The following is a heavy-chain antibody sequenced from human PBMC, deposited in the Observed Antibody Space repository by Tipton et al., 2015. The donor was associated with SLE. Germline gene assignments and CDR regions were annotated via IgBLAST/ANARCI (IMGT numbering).Heavy chain of an antibody. CDR1: GFTFDDYA. D-gene: IGHD3-22*01. J-gene: IGHJ2*01. Sequence: SLRLSCAASGFTFDDYAMHWVRQAPGKGLEWVSGISWNSGSIGYADSVKGRFTISRDNAKNSLYLQMNSLRAEDTALYYCAKDSLVYYYDSSGDWYFDLWGRGTLVTVSS. V-gene: IGHV3-9*01. CDR3: AKDSLVYYYDSSGDWYFDL. CDR2: ISWNSGSI.